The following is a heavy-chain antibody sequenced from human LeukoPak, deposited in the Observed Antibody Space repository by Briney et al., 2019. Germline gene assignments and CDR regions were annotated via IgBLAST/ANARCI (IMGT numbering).Heavy chain of an antibody. D-gene: IGHD3-16*01. V-gene: IGHV3-74*01. CDR2: ITPDGSST. CDR1: GFSFSTYW. J-gene: IGHJ4*02. CDR3: SSQISRGGN. Sequence: GGSLRLSCAASGFSFSTYWMHCVRHVPGKGPEWVSHITPDGSSTNYADSVKGRFTISRDNAKNTLYLQMNSLRAEDTAVYYCSSQISRGGNWGQGTLVTVSS.